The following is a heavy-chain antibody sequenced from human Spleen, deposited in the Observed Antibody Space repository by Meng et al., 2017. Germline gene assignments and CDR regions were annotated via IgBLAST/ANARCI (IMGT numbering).Heavy chain of an antibody. V-gene: IGHV3-7*01. D-gene: IGHD2-21*01. CDR2: IKEDGSER. CDR1: GFTFSNYW. CDR3: ARYSRGMDV. Sequence: GESLKISCAASGFTFSNYWMTWVRQAPGKGLEWVANIKEDGSERFYVGSVKGRFTISRDNAMNSLYLQMNSLRAEDTAVYYCARYSRGMDVWGQGTMVTVSS. J-gene: IGHJ6*02.